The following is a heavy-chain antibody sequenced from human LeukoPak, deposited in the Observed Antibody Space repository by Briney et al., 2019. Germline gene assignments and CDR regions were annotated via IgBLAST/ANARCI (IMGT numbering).Heavy chain of an antibody. D-gene: IGHD2-2*01. CDR2: IYSGGST. V-gene: IGHV3-53*01. CDR3: ARGWGYCSSTSCYFDYYYMDV. J-gene: IGHJ6*03. CDR1: GFTVSSNY. Sequence: GSLRLSCAASGFTVSSNYMSWVRQAPGKGLEWVSVIYSGGSTYYADSVKGRFTISRDNSKNTLYLQMNSLRAEDTAGYYCARGWGYCSSTSCYFDYYYMDVWGKGTTVTVSS.